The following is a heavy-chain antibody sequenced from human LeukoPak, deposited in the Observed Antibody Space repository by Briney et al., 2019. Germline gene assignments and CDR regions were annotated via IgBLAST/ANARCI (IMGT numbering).Heavy chain of an antibody. CDR2: IIPIFGTA. CDR3: ATANYDILTGYYNVGRDY. V-gene: IGHV1-69*05. J-gene: IGHJ4*02. Sequence: SVKVSCKASGGTFSSYAISWVRQAPGQGLEWMGGIIPIFGTANYAQKFQGRVTITTDESTSTAYMEPSSLRSEDTAVYYCATANYDILTGYYNVGRDYWGQGTLVTVSS. D-gene: IGHD3-9*01. CDR1: GGTFSSYA.